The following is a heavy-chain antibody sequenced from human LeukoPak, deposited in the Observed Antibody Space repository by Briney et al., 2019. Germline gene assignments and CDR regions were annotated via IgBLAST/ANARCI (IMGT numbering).Heavy chain of an antibody. CDR1: GYTFTGYY. J-gene: IGHJ4*02. V-gene: IGHV1-2*02. Sequence: GASVKVSCEASGYTFTGYYMQWVRQAPGQGLEWMGWINPKSGGTYSAENFQGRVTMTWVTSISTAYMEVSRLRSDDTAVYYCARSLEGLDFDYWGQGTLVTVSS. CDR3: ARSLEGLDFDY. CDR2: INPKSGGT.